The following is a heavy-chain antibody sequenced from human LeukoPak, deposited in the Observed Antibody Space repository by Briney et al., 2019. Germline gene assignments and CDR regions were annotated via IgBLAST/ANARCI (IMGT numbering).Heavy chain of an antibody. CDR1: GFTFSSYS. Sequence: GGSLRLSCAASGFTFSSYSMNWVRQAPGKGLEWVSSISSSSSYTYYADSVKGRFTISRDNAKNSLYLQMNSLRAEDTAVYYCARDLVGATFSNWFDPWGQGTLVTVSS. CDR3: ARDLVGATFSNWFDP. V-gene: IGHV3-21*01. D-gene: IGHD1-26*01. J-gene: IGHJ5*02. CDR2: ISSSSSYT.